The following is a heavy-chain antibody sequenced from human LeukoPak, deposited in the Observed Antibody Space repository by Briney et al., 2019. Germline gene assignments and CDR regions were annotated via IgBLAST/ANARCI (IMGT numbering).Heavy chain of an antibody. CDR3: AKGNWRYFDY. CDR2: ISGSGGST. Sequence: GGSLRLSCAASGFTFSNYEMNWVRQAPGKGLEWVSAISGSGGSTYYADSVKGRFTISRDNSKNTLYLQMNSLGADDTAVYYCAKGNWRYFDYWGQGTLVTVSS. V-gene: IGHV3-23*01. CDR1: GFTFSNYE. J-gene: IGHJ4*02. D-gene: IGHD1-1*01.